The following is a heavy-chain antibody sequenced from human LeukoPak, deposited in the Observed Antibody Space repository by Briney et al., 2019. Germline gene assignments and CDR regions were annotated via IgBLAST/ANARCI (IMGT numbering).Heavy chain of an antibody. D-gene: IGHD3-22*01. V-gene: IGHV1-2*02. CDR2: MHPNGGGT. J-gene: IGHJ4*02. CDR1: EYTFTGYY. CDR3: FAYDSDTSLDY. Sequence: ASVKVSCKASEYTFTGYYMHWVRQAPGQGLEWMGWMHPNGGGTNYAQKFQGRVTMTRDTSISTAFMELSRLRSDDTAAYYCFAYDSDTSLDYWGQGTLVSVSS.